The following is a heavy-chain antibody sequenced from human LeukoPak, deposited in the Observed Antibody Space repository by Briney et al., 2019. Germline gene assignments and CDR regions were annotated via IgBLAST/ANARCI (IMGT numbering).Heavy chain of an antibody. CDR2: IRSKAYGGTT. V-gene: IGHV3-49*04. CDR3: AKDSHWILFDD. Sequence: GGSLRLSCTASGFTFGDYAMSWVRQAPGKGLEWVGFIRSKAYGGTTEYAASVKGRFTISRDDSKSIAYLQMNSLKTEDTAVYYCAKDSHWILFDDWGQGTLVTVSS. CDR1: GFTFGDYA. J-gene: IGHJ4*02. D-gene: IGHD2-2*03.